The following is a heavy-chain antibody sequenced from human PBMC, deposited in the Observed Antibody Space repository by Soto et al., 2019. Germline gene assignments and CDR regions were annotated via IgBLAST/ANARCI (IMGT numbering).Heavy chain of an antibody. CDR1: GFTFSSYA. J-gene: IGHJ4*02. Sequence: EVQVVESGGNLVQPGGSLRLSCSASGFTFSSYAMHWVRQAPGKGLEYVSSISSSGVSTYYVGSVKGRFTISRDNSRNTLYLQMSRLRAEDTAVYYCVKDRWIDYWGQGTLVTVSS. CDR3: VKDRWIDY. D-gene: IGHD2-15*01. V-gene: IGHV3-64D*08. CDR2: ISSSGVST.